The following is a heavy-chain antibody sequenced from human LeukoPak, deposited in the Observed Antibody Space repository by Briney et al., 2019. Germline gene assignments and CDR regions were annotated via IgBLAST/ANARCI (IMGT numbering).Heavy chain of an antibody. V-gene: IGHV3-30*04. Sequence: GRSLSLSCAASGFTFSSYAMHWVRQAPGKGLEWVAVISYDGSNKSYADSVKGRFTISRDNSKNTLYLQMNSLRAEDTAEYYCARGATVTKYFDYWGQGTLVTVSS. D-gene: IGHD4-17*01. J-gene: IGHJ4*02. CDR2: ISYDGSNK. CDR3: ARGATVTKYFDY. CDR1: GFTFSSYA.